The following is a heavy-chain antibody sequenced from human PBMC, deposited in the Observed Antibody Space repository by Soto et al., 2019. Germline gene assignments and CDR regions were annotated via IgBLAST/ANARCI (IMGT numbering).Heavy chain of an antibody. CDR3: ARGGRIVVGAKEVDY. J-gene: IGHJ4*02. Sequence: QVQLVQSGAEVKKPGASVKVSCKASGYTFTDYYMHWVRQAPGQGLDWMGWINPNSGDTYYVQRFQGWVTMTRDTSFSTAYMVLSRLTSDDTAVYYCARGGRIVVGAKEVDYWGQGTPVTVSS. V-gene: IGHV1-2*04. D-gene: IGHD2-15*01. CDR2: INPNSGDT. CDR1: GYTFTDYY.